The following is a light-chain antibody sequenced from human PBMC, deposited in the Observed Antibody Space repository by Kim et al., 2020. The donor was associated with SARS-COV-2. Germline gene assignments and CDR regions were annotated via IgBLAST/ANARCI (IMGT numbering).Light chain of an antibody. CDR2: ENN. J-gene: IGLJ2*01. Sequence: NFMLTQPHSVSESPGKTVTISCTRNSGSIADYVQWYQQRPGSAPTTVIYENNLRPSGVPDRFSGSIDSSSNSASLTISGLKTEDEADYYCQSYDSSSVVFGGGTKLTVL. CDR3: QSYDSSSVV. V-gene: IGLV6-57*04. CDR1: SGSIADY.